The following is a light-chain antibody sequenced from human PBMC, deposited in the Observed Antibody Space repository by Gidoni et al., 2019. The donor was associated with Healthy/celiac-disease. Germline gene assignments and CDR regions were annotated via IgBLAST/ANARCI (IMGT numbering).Light chain of an antibody. CDR1: QSVSSSY. J-gene: IGKJ1*01. V-gene: IGKV3-20*01. CDR2: GAS. CDR3: QQYGSSPPGGT. Sequence: EIVLTQSPGTLSLSPGERATLSCRASQSVSSSYLAWYQQKPGQAPRLLIYGASSRATGIPDRVSGSGSGTDFTLTISRLEPEDFAVYYCQQYGSSPPGGTFGQGTKVEIK.